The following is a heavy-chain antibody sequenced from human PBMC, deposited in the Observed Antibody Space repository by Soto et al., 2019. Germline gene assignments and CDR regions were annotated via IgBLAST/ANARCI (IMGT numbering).Heavy chain of an antibody. CDR3: ASTGVLGDYYMDV. V-gene: IGHV3-66*01. CDR1: GFTVSNNY. J-gene: IGHJ6*03. Sequence: EVQLVESGGGLVQPGGSLRLSCEVSGFTVSNNYVSWVRQAPGKGLEWVSVIYSGGSTYYADSVKGRFTISRDNSKNTLYLQMNSLRAEDTAVYYCASTGVLGDYYMDVWGKGTTVTVSS. D-gene: IGHD3-3*02. CDR2: IYSGGST.